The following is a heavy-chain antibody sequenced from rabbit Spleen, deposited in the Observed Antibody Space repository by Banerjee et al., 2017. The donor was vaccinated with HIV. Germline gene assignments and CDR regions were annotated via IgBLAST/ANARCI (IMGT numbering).Heavy chain of an antibody. CDR3: ARDTSSSFSSYGMDL. D-gene: IGHD1-1*01. CDR2: IAGSSSGFT. J-gene: IGHJ6*01. V-gene: IGHV1S45*01. Sequence: EQLEESGGGLVQPEGSLTLTCTASGFSFSSSDYICWVRQAPGKGLEWISCIAGSSSGFTYSATWAKGRFTISKTSSTTVTLQMTSLTAADTGTYFCARDTSSSFSSYGMDLWGQGTLVTVS. CDR1: GFSFSSSDY.